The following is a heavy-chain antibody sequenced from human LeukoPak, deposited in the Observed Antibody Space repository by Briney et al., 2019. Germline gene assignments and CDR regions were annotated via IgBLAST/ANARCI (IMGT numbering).Heavy chain of an antibody. D-gene: IGHD5-18*01. CDR2: IYYSGST. J-gene: IGHJ6*03. CDR3: ARHSGPAMAPYMDV. Sequence: SETLSLTCTVSGGSISSSSYYWGWIRQPPGKGLEWIGSIYYSGSTYYNPSLKSRVTISVDTSKNQFSLKLSSATAADTAVYYCARHSGPAMAPYMDVWGKGTTVTVSS. V-gene: IGHV4-39*01. CDR1: GGSISSSSYY.